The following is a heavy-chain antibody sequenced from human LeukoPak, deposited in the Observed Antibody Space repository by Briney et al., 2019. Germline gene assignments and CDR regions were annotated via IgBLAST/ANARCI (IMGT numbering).Heavy chain of an antibody. V-gene: IGHV4-61*02. CDR1: GNSISSGDNY. Sequence: TLSLTCTVSGNSISSGDNYWSWIRQPAGKGLEWIGRIYTSGNTNYNPSLKSRVTMSVDTSKNQFSLKLSSVTAADTAVYYCAKDGYCSGGTCYVFAFDIWGQGTMVTVSS. CDR2: IYTSGNT. J-gene: IGHJ3*02. D-gene: IGHD2-15*01. CDR3: AKDGYCSGGTCYVFAFDI.